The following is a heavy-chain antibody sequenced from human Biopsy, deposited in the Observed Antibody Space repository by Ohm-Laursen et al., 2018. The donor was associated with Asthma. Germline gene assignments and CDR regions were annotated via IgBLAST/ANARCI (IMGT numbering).Heavy chain of an antibody. CDR3: ARKAGSCISRTCYSLDF. CDR2: INSVFGTT. Sequence: SVKVSCQSLGGTFNTYVIGWARQAPGQGLEWMGGINSVFGTTTYPQKFQDRVTITADDSTSTVYMELSSLRSEDTAVYYCARKAGSCISRTCYSLDFWGQGTLVTVSS. CDR1: GGTFNTYV. J-gene: IGHJ4*02. V-gene: IGHV1-69*13. D-gene: IGHD2-2*01.